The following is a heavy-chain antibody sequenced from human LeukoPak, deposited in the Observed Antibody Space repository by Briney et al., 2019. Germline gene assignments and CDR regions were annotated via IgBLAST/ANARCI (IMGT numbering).Heavy chain of an antibody. CDR3: ARGDPVTSVPDY. J-gene: IGHJ4*02. Sequence: ASVTVSCKASGYSFVGYYMHWVRQAPGQGLEWMGWVNPNSGGTNYAQKFKGRVTTTRDTSINTAYMELSRLRPDDTAVYFCARGDPVTSVPDYWGQGTLVTVSS. D-gene: IGHD2-2*01. CDR1: GYSFVGYY. V-gene: IGHV1-2*02. CDR2: VNPNSGGT.